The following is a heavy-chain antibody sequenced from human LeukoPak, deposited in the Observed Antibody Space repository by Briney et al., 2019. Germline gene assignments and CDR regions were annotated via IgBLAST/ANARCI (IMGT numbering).Heavy chain of an antibody. D-gene: IGHD4-17*01. J-gene: IGHJ4*02. CDR2: ISAYNGNT. Sequence: GASVKVSCKASGYTFTSYGISWVRQAPGQGLEWMGWISAYNGNTNYAQKLQGRVTMTTDTSTSTAYVELRSLRSDDTAVYYCATRILGYGDYFDYWGQGALVTVSS. V-gene: IGHV1-18*01. CDR3: ATRILGYGDYFDY. CDR1: GYTFTSYG.